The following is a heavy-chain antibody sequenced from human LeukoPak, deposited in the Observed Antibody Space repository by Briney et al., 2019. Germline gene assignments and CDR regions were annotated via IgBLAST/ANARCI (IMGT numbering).Heavy chain of an antibody. V-gene: IGHV3-30*02. Sequence: PGGSLRLSCAASGFTFSSYGMHWVRQAPGKGLEWVAFIRYDGSNKYYADSVKGRFTISRDNSKNTLYLQMNSLRAEDTAVYYRAKDSSSWYHQFDYWGQGTLVTVSS. CDR3: AKDSSSWYHQFDY. CDR2: IRYDGSNK. D-gene: IGHD6-13*01. CDR1: GFTFSSYG. J-gene: IGHJ4*02.